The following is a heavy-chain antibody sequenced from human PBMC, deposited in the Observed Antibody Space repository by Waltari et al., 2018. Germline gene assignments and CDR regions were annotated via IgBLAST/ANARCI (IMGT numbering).Heavy chain of an antibody. Sequence: QLQLQESGPGLVKPSETLSLTCTVPGGSISSSSYYWGWIRQPPGKGLEWIGSIYYSGSTYYNPSLKSRVTISVDTSKNQFSLKLSSVTAADTAVYYCARHGGMATHAFDIWGQGTMVTVSS. CDR1: GGSISSSSYY. CDR2: IYYSGST. D-gene: IGHD5-12*01. V-gene: IGHV4-39*01. J-gene: IGHJ3*02. CDR3: ARHGGMATHAFDI.